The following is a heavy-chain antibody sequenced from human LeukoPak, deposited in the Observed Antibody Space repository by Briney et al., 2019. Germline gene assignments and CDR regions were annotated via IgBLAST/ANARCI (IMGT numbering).Heavy chain of an antibody. J-gene: IGHJ4*02. D-gene: IGHD1-26*01. CDR3: ARIYSGGGYYFDS. CDR2: IYYSGST. CDR1: GGSISSSSYY. V-gene: IGHV4-39*07. Sequence: SETLSLTCTVSGGSISSSSYYWGWIRQPPGKGLEWIGSIYYSGSTNYNPSLKSRVTISVDTSKNQFSLKLSSVTAADTAVYYCARIYSGGGYYFDSGGQGPLVTVS.